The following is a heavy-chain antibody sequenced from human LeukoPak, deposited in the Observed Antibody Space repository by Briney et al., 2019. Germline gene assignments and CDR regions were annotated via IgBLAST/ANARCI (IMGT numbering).Heavy chain of an antibody. V-gene: IGHV1-18*01. CDR3: TRDLGVDTTMIFFDY. CDR1: GYTFTSFG. D-gene: IGHD5-18*01. J-gene: IGHJ4*02. Sequence: ASVKVSCKASGYTFTSFGISWVRQAPGQGLEWMGWSSAYNGNTNYAQKFQGGVTMTTDTSTSTAYMEVRSLRSDDTAVYYSTRDLGVDTTMIFFDYWGQGSLVTVSS. CDR2: SSAYNGNT.